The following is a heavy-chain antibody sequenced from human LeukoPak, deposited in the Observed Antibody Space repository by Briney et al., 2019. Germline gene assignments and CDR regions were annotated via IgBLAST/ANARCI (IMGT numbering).Heavy chain of an antibody. CDR2: ITPLFGTA. D-gene: IGHD2-15*01. Sequence: ASVKVSCKASGGTFSKYTISWVRQSPGQGLEWMGGITPLFGTASYAQKFQGRVTITADESASTAYMEVSSLRSEDTAVYYCARDSSDIRSLTAHWGQGTLVTVSS. J-gene: IGHJ1*01. V-gene: IGHV1-69*13. CDR1: GGTFSKYT. CDR3: ARDSSDIRSLTAH.